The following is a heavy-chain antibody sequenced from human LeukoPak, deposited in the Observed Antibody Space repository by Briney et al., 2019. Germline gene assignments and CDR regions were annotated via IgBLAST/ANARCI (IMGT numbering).Heavy chain of an antibody. Sequence: GASVKVSCKASGYTFTGYYMHWVRQAPGQGLEWMGCINPNSGDTDYAQKFQGVFTMTRDTSISTAYMELGRLTSDDTAVYYCATHRGYSRTFDYWGQGTLVAVSS. V-gene: IGHV1-2*02. J-gene: IGHJ4*02. CDR3: ATHRGYSRTFDY. CDR1: GYTFTGYY. D-gene: IGHD3-22*01. CDR2: INPNSGDT.